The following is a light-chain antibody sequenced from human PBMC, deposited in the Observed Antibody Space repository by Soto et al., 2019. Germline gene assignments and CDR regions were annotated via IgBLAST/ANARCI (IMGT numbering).Light chain of an antibody. Sequence: DIQMTQSPSSLSASVGDRVTITCRASQSINSNLNWYPQKTGTVPKLLIYAASRLQSWVPSRFSGSGSGTDFTLTISRLQPEDFATDYGKQSYSSRTFGQGNQVAI. J-gene: IGKJ1*01. CDR2: AAS. CDR3: KQSYSSRT. V-gene: IGKV1-39*01. CDR1: QSINSN.